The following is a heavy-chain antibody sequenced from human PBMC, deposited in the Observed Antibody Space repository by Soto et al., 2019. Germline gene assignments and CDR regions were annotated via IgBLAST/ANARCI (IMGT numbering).Heavy chain of an antibody. D-gene: IGHD6-6*01. Sequence: ASVKVSCKASGYTFTGYYMHWVRQAPGQGLEWMGWINPNSGGTNYAQKFQGWVTMTRDTSISTAYMELSRLRSDDTAVYYCARAPMYSSSPFDYWGQGTLVTVSS. CDR1: GYTFTGYY. J-gene: IGHJ4*02. CDR2: INPNSGGT. CDR3: ARAPMYSSSPFDY. V-gene: IGHV1-2*04.